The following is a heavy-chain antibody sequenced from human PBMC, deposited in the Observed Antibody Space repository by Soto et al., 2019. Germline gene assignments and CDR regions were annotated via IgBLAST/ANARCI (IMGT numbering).Heavy chain of an antibody. Sequence: QVQLVESGGGVVQPGTSLRVSCVGSGFTFRSYVIHWVRQAPGKGLEWVALTSYDGSDKYYDDSVRGRFTISRDNSRNTVDLQTDSLRLEDTALYYCARWGTTGGLDVWGQGTLVSVSS. D-gene: IGHD3-16*01. J-gene: IGHJ1*01. V-gene: IGHV3-30*19. CDR2: TSYDGSDK. CDR1: GFTFRSYV. CDR3: ARWGTTGGLDV.